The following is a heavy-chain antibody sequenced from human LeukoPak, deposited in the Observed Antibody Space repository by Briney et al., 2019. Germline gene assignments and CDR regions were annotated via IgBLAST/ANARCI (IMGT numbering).Heavy chain of an antibody. CDR1: GYSFTSYW. CDR2: IYPGDSDT. Sequence: GESLKISCKGSGYSFTSYWIGWVRPMPGKGLEWMGIIYPGDSDTRYSPSFQGQVTISADKSISTAYLQWSSLKASDTAMYYCARPKWELLDAFDIWGQGTMVTVSS. D-gene: IGHD1-26*01. V-gene: IGHV5-51*01. J-gene: IGHJ3*02. CDR3: ARPKWELLDAFDI.